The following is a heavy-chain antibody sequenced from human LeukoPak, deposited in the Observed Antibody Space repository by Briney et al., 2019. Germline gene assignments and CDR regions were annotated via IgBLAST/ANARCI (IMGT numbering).Heavy chain of an antibody. D-gene: IGHD3-9*01. J-gene: IGHJ4*02. V-gene: IGHV4-34*01. Sequence: SETLSLTCAVYGGSFSGYYWSWIRQPLGKGLEWIGEINHSGSTNYNPSLKSRVTISVDTSKNQFSLKLSSVTAADTAVYYCARGTLLRYLAAEGTTNPEVFDYWGQGTLVTVSS. CDR3: ARGTLLRYLAAEGTTNPEVFDY. CDR2: INHSGST. CDR1: GGSFSGYY.